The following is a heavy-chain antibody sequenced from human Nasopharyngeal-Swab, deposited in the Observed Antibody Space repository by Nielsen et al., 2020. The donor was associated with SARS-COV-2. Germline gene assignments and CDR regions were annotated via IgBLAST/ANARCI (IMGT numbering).Heavy chain of an antibody. J-gene: IGHJ6*03. CDR2: TYYRSKWYN. Sequence: SQTLSLTCAISGDSVSSSSAAWNWIRQSPSSGLAWLGRTYYRSKWYNDYAVSVKSRITTNPDTSKNQFSLHLNSVTPEDTAVDYCARARGAYGDYYYYYYADVWGKGTTVTVSS. CDR1: GDSVSSSSAA. V-gene: IGHV6-1*01. CDR3: ARARGAYGDYYYYYYADV. D-gene: IGHD4-17*01.